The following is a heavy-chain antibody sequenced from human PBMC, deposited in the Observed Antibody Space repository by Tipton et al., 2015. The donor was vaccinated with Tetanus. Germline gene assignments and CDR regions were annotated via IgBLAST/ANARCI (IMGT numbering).Heavy chain of an antibody. V-gene: IGHV3-53*01. Sequence: SLRLSCAASGFTVSSNYMSWVRQAPGKGLEWVSVIYSGGSKYYADSVEGRFTISRENSKNTLHLQINSLRTEDTAVYYCARSEDFYDSGGDFVHWGQGTLVTVSS. J-gene: IGHJ5*02. CDR1: GFTVSSNY. CDR2: IYSGGSK. CDR3: ARSEDFYDSGGDFVH. D-gene: IGHD3-22*01.